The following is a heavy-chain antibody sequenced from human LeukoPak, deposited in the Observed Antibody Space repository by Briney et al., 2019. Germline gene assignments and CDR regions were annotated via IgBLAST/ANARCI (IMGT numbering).Heavy chain of an antibody. D-gene: IGHD6-6*01. J-gene: IGHJ4*02. Sequence: QAGGSLRLSCAASGFTFSSYSMNWVRQAPGKGLEWVSYISSSSSTIYYADSVKGRFTISRDNAKNSLYLQMNSLRAEDTAVYYCARDRPGEGYWGQGTLVTVSS. CDR2: ISSSSSTI. CDR3: ARDRPGEGY. V-gene: IGHV3-48*04. CDR1: GFTFSSYS.